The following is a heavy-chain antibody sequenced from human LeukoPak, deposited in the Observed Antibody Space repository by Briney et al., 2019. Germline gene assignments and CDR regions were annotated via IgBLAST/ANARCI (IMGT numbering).Heavy chain of an antibody. V-gene: IGHV4-34*01. J-gene: IGHJ5*02. Sequence: SETLSLTCAVYGGSFSGYYWSWVRQPPGKGLEWIGEINHSGSTNYNPSLKSRVTISVDTSKNQFSLKLSSVTAADTAVYYCARTWDNWNVVAIDPWGQGTLVTVSS. CDR1: GGSFSGYY. CDR3: ARTWDNWNVVAIDP. D-gene: IGHD1-20*01. CDR2: INHSGST.